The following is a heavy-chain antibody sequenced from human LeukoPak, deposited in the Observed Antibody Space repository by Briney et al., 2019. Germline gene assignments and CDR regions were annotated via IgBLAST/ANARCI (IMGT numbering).Heavy chain of an antibody. D-gene: IGHD3-22*01. CDR2: IKCDGSEK. V-gene: IGHV3-52*01. CDR3: VTSGYYDSSGYYCGYCYFDY. CDR1: GFTFSSSW. Sequence: GGSLRLSCAASGFTFSSSWMHWVCQAPEKGLERVADIKCDGSEKYYVDSVKGRLTISRDNAKNSLYLQVNSLRAEDMTVYYCVTSGYYDSSGYYCGYCYFDYWGQGTLVTVSS. J-gene: IGHJ4*02.